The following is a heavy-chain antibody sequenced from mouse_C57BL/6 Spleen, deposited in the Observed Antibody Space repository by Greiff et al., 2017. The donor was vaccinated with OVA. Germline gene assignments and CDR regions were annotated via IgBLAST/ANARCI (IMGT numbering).Heavy chain of an antibody. V-gene: IGHV1-59*01. J-gene: IGHJ2*01. CDR3: ARSTGGKYFDY. Sequence: QVQLQQPGAELVRPGTSVKLSCKASGYTFTSYWMHWVKQRPGQGLEWIGVIDPSDSYTNYNQKFKGKATLTVDTSSSTAYMQLSSLTSEDSAVYYCARSTGGKYFDYWGQGTTLTVSS. CDR1: GYTFTSYW. D-gene: IGHD4-1*01. CDR2: IDPSDSYT.